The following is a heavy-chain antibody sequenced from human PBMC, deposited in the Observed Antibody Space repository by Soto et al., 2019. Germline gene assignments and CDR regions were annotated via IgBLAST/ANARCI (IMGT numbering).Heavy chain of an antibody. D-gene: IGHD5-12*01. CDR2: IYSGGST. CDR1: GFTVSSNY. Sequence: GGSLRHSCAASGFTVSSNYMSWVRQAPGKGLEWVSVIYSGGSTYYADSVKGRFTISRDNSKNTLYLQMNSLRAEDTAVYYCARDFGPGWLQVWATENYYYYGMDVWGEGTTVTVSS. V-gene: IGHV3-66*01. J-gene: IGHJ6*04. CDR3: ARDFGPGWLQVWATENYYYYGMDV.